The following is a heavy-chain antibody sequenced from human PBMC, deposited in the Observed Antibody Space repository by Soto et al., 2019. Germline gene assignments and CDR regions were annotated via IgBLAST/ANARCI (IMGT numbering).Heavy chain of an antibody. CDR3: ARDRLRYFDWLLSDYYYGMDV. V-gene: IGHV3-30-3*01. Sequence: PGGSLRLSCAASGFTFSSYAMHWVRQAPGKGLEWVAVISYDGSNKYYADSVKGRFTISRDNSKNTLYLQMNSLRAEDTAVYYCARDRLRYFDWLLSDYYYGMDVWGQGTTVTVSS. D-gene: IGHD3-9*01. CDR1: GFTFSSYA. J-gene: IGHJ6*02. CDR2: ISYDGSNK.